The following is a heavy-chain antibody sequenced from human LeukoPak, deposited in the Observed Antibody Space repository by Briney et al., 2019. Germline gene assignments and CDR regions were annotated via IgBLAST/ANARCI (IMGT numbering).Heavy chain of an antibody. CDR2: ISSSGSTI. CDR1: GFTFSDYY. J-gene: IGHJ4*02. CDR3: AIHKRDYCYYFDY. D-gene: IGHD2-21*01. V-gene: IGHV3-11*01. Sequence: SGGSLRLSCAASGFTFSDYYMSWIRQAPGKGLEWVSYISSSGSTIYYADSVKGRFTISRDNAKNSLYLQMNSLRAEDTAVYYCAIHKRDYCYYFDYWGQGTLVTVSS.